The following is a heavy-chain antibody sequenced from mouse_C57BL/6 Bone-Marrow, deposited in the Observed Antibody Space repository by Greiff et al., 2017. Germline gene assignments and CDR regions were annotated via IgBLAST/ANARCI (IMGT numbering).Heavy chain of an antibody. Sequence: VQLQQPGAELVRPGSSVKLSCKASGYTFTSYGISWVKQRTGQGLEWIGEIYPRSGNTYYNEKFKGKATLTADKSSSTAYMELRSLTSEDSAVYFCARTLRVAMDYWGQGTSVTVSS. CDR1: GYTFTSYG. V-gene: IGHV1-81*01. CDR3: ARTLRVAMDY. J-gene: IGHJ4*01. CDR2: IYPRSGNT. D-gene: IGHD1-1*01.